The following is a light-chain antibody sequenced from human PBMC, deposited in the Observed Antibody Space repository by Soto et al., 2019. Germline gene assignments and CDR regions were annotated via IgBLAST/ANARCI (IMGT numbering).Light chain of an antibody. CDR2: SNN. CDR3: AAWDDSLNGRV. Sequence: QSMLTQPPSASGTPGQRVTISCSGSYSNLKTNTVNWYQQLPGTAPKLLIFSNNQRPSGVPDRFSGSKSGTSASLAITGLQSEDEADYHCAAWDDSLNGRVFGGGTKLTVL. CDR1: YSNLKTNT. V-gene: IGLV1-44*01. J-gene: IGLJ2*01.